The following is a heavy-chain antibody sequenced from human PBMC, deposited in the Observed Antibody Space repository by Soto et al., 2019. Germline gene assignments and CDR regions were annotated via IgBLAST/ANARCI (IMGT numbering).Heavy chain of an antibody. D-gene: IGHD6-19*01. J-gene: IGHJ3*02. CDR3: ARHRRSSVPDAFDI. CDR2: IYPGDSDT. Sequence: GESLKISCKGSGYSFNSYWIGWVSKMPGKGLERMGIIYPGDSDTRYSPSFQGQGPISADKSISTAYLQWSSLKASDTAMYYCARHRRSSVPDAFDIWGQGTMVTVSS. V-gene: IGHV5-51*01. CDR1: GYSFNSYW.